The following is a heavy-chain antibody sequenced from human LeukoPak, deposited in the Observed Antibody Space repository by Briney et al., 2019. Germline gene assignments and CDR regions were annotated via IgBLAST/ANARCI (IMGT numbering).Heavy chain of an antibody. D-gene: IGHD5-18*01. CDR2: IYHSGST. CDR3: ARGGDTAMVLYYFDY. Sequence: SGTLSLTCTVSGYSISSGYYWGWIRPPPGKGLEWIGSIYHSGSTYYNPSLKSRVTISVDTSKNQFSLKLSSVTAADTAVYYCARGGDTAMVLYYFDYWGQGTLVTVSS. CDR1: GYSISSGYY. V-gene: IGHV4-38-2*02. J-gene: IGHJ4*02.